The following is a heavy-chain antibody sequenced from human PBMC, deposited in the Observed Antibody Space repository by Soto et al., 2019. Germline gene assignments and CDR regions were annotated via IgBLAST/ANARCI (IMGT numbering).Heavy chain of an antibody. CDR2: IYLGGSI. D-gene: IGHD3-10*01. J-gene: IGHJ4*02. CDR3: ARDDEGGSDCDLGY. V-gene: IGHV4-59*01. Sequence: SETLSLTCSVSGASISSYYYTWIRQTPGKGLEWIGYIYLGGSINCNPSFKSRVIISVDNSKNTLYLQMNSLRTEDTAVYYCARDDEGGSDCDLGYWGQGTLVTVSS. CDR1: GASISSYY.